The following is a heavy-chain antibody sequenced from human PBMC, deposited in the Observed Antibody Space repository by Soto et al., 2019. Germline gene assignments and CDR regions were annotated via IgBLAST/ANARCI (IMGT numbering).Heavy chain of an antibody. J-gene: IGHJ6*02. CDR1: GGTFSSYA. CDR2: IIPIFGTA. D-gene: IGHD6-6*01. Sequence: QVQLVQSGAEVKKPGSSVKVSCKASGGTFSSYAISWVRQAPGQGLEWMGGIIPIFGTANYAQKFQGRVTITADESTSTAYMELSGLRSEDTAVYYCALRGDSSSWRYYYYGMDVWGQGTTVTVSS. CDR3: ALRGDSSSWRYYYYGMDV. V-gene: IGHV1-69*01.